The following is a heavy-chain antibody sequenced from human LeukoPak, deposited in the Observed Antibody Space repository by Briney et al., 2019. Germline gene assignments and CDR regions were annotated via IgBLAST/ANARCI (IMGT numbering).Heavy chain of an antibody. CDR1: GFTFNTYG. J-gene: IGHJ5*02. V-gene: IGHV3-33*01. Sequence: PGGSLRLSCAVSGFTFNTYGMHWVRQAPGKGLEWVAVIWSDGSYKYYAGSVKGRFTISRDNFKNMLYLEMNSLRVEDTAVYYCARSTTVTTNNWFDPWGQGTLVTVSS. D-gene: IGHD4-17*01. CDR3: ARSTTVTTNNWFDP. CDR2: IWSDGSYK.